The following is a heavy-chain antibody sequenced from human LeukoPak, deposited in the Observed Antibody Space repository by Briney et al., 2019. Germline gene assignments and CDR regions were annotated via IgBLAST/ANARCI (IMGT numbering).Heavy chain of an antibody. CDR2: IYSGGST. J-gene: IGHJ6*03. CDR3: ARDVAEDYYYYYKGV. CDR1: GFTVSTNY. V-gene: IGHV3-53*01. Sequence: GGSLRLSCAASGFTVSTNYMSWVRQAPGKGLEWVSLIYSGGSTYYADSVKGRFTISRDNSKNTLYLQMNSLKAEDTAVYYCARDVAEDYYYYYKGVWGKGTTVTVSS.